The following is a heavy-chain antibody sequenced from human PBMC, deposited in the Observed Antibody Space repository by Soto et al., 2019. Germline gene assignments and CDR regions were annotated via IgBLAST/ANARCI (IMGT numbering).Heavy chain of an antibody. CDR2: INQDGSEK. D-gene: IGHD3-10*01. J-gene: IGHJ4*02. V-gene: IGHV3-7*01. Sequence: EVQLVESGGGLVQPGGSLRLSCTASGFSFSSSWMAWVRQTPGKGLEWVGNINQDGSEKYCVEGRFTISRDNAKNSLYLQMNSLRAEDTAVYFCARDPAFGAFDYWGQGTLVTVSS. CDR1: GFSFSSSW. CDR3: ARDPAFGAFDY.